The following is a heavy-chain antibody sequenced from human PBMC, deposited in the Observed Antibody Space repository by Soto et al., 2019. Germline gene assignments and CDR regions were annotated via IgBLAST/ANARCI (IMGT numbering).Heavy chain of an antibody. Sequence: PGGSLRLSCSASGFTFSSYAMHWVRQAPGKGLEYVSAISSNEGSTYYADSVKGRFTISRDNSKNTLYLQMSSLRAEDTAVYYCAIFRSSGWYVVLGRNSGTVDYWGQGTLVTVSS. V-gene: IGHV3-64D*08. CDR1: GFTFSSYA. CDR2: ISSNEGST. D-gene: IGHD6-19*01. J-gene: IGHJ4*02. CDR3: AIFRSSGWYVVLGRNSGTVDY.